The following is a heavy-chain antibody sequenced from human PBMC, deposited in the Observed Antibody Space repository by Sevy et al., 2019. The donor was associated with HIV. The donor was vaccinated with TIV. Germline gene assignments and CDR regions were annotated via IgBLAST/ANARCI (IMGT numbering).Heavy chain of an antibody. Sequence: GGSLRLSCAASGFTFSSYGMHWVRQAPGKGLEWVAVISYDGSNKYYADSVKVRFTISRDNSKNTLYLQMNSLRAEDTAVYYCAKDLNTAMVNGYYYYGMDVWGQGTTVTVSS. D-gene: IGHD5-18*01. V-gene: IGHV3-30*18. CDR1: GFTFSSYG. CDR2: ISYDGSNK. J-gene: IGHJ6*02. CDR3: AKDLNTAMVNGYYYYGMDV.